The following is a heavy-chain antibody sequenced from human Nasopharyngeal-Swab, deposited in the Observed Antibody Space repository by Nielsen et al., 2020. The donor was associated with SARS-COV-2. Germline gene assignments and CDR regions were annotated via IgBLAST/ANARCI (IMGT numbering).Heavy chain of an antibody. CDR3: ARLLWFGELCWFDP. CDR1: GGSISSSSYY. D-gene: IGHD3-10*01. J-gene: IGHJ5*02. CDR2: IYYSGST. V-gene: IGHV4-39*01. Sequence: SETLSLTCTVSGGSISSSSYYWGWIRQPPGKGLEWIGSIYYSGSTYYNPSLKSRVTISVDTSKNQFSLELSSVTAADTAVYYCARLLWFGELCWFDPWGQGTLVTVSS.